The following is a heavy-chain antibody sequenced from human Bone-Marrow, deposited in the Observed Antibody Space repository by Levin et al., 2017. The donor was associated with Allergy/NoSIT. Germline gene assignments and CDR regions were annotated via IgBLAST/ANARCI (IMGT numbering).Heavy chain of an antibody. Sequence: GGSLRLSCSASGFTFSSYAMHWVRQAPGKGLEYVSAISSNGGSTYYADSVKGRFTISRDNSKNTLYLQMSSLRAEDTAVYYCAQQNSGGAFDIWGQGTMVTVSS. D-gene: IGHD6-25*01. CDR3: AQQNSGGAFDI. V-gene: IGHV3-64D*06. J-gene: IGHJ3*02. CDR2: ISSNGGST. CDR1: GFTFSSYA.